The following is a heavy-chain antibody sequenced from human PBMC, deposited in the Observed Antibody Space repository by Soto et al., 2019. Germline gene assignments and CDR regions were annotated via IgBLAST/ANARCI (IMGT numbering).Heavy chain of an antibody. D-gene: IGHD6-13*01. V-gene: IGHV4-59*01. CDR2: IYHSGNT. CDR1: GDSISNYY. J-gene: IGHJ4*02. CDR3: ARDQGIASSGPFDY. Sequence: ETLSLTCTVSGDSISNYYWSWIRQAPGKGLEWIGFIYHSGNTNYNPSLKSRVTMSIDTSKSQFSLKLNSVTAADTAVYYCARDQGIASSGPFDYWGPGTLVTVSS.